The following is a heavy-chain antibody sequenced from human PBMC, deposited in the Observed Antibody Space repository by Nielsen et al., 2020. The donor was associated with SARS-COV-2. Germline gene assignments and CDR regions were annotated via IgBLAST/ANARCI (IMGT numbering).Heavy chain of an antibody. V-gene: IGHV4-59*01. CDR2: IYYSGST. J-gene: IGHJ6*02. D-gene: IGHD3-22*01. Sequence: SETLSLTCTVSGGSISSYYWSWIRQPPGKGLVWIGYIYYSGSTNYNPSLKSRVTISVDTSKNQFSLKLSSVTAADTAVYYCARDRKGDYYDSSGYYHYYYYGMDVWGQGTTVTVSS. CDR1: GGSISSYY. CDR3: ARDRKGDYYDSSGYYHYYYYGMDV.